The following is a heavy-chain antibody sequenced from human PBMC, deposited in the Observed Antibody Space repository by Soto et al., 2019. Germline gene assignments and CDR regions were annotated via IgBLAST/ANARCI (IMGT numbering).Heavy chain of an antibody. D-gene: IGHD2-2*01. CDR2: IDYNEINK. J-gene: IGHJ4*02. CDR3: ARDVSPVPTCYDL. Sequence: QEQLVESGGGVVQPGRSLRLSCVASGFTFSNYGMHWVRQAPGKGLEWVAGIDYNEINKYYVDPVKGRFTISRDQSKNTRYLQMNRLRAEDTAVYYCARDVSPVPTCYDLWGQGVLVTVSS. CDR1: GFTFSNYG. V-gene: IGHV3-33*01.